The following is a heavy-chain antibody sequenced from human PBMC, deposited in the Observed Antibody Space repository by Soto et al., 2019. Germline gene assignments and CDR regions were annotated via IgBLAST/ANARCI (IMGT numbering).Heavy chain of an antibody. J-gene: IGHJ6*01. D-gene: IGHD2-15*01. CDR1: GGNFRSQS. CDR2: IIPVLGVA. CDR3: TREQDVAVPGIVKTSYFYGMDV. V-gene: IGHV1-69*08. Sequence: QVQLVQSGAEVKKPGSSVKVSCKASGGNFRSQSISISWVRQAPGQGLEWMGRIIPVLGVANYAQRFKGSGTITAEKHTSSVQVEMRRLISELTATYNCTREQDVAVPGIVKTSYFYGMDVWGKGTNVTVSP.